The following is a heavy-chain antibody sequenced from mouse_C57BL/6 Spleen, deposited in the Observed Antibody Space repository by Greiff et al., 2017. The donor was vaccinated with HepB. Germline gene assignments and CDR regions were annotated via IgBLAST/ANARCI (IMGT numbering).Heavy chain of an antibody. CDR2: ISSGSSTI. V-gene: IGHV5-17*01. J-gene: IGHJ4*01. D-gene: IGHD2-14*01. CDR3: ARPVRRGDYAMDY. CDR1: GFTFSDYG. Sequence: EVMLVESGGGLVKPGGSLKLSCAASGFTFSDYGMHWVRQAPEKGLEWVAYISSGSSTIYYADTVKGRFTISRDNAKNTLFLQMTSLRSEDTAMYYCARPVRRGDYAMDYWGQGTSVTVSS.